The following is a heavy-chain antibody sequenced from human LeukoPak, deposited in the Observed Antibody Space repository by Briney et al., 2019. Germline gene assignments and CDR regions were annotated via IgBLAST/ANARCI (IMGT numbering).Heavy chain of an antibody. J-gene: IGHJ4*02. Sequence: ASVKVSCKASGYTFINFAINWGRQVPGQRPEWVGWINAGNGNTKYSQKFQGGVIITRDTSASTAYMELSSLTSEDTAVYYCARGPRAAADDYWGQGTLVTVSS. CDR2: INAGNGNT. D-gene: IGHD6-13*01. CDR3: ARGPRAAADDY. V-gene: IGHV1-3*01. CDR1: GYTFINFA.